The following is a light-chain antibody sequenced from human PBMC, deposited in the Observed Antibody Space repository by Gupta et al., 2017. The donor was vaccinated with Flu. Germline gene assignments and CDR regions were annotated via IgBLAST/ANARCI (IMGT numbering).Light chain of an antibody. V-gene: IGKV3-20*01. CDR3: QQYGSSPQNS. CDR1: QSVSSSY. J-gene: IGKJ2*03. CDR2: GAS. Sequence: EIVLTQSPGTLSLSPGERATLSCRASQSVSSSYLAWYQQKAGQAPRLLIYGASSRATGIPDRFSGSGSGTDFTLTISRLEPEDFAVYYCQQYGSSPQNSFGQGTKLEIK.